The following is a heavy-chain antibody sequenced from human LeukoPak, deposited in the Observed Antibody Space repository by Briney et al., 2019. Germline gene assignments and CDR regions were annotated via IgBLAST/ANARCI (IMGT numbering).Heavy chain of an antibody. D-gene: IGHD6-13*01. CDR2: ISSSSSTI. J-gene: IGHJ3*02. CDR1: GFTFSSYS. CDR3: AREGTGIAAAGRDAFDI. V-gene: IGHV3-48*01. Sequence: GGSLRLSCAASGFTFSSYSINWVRQAPGKGLEWVSYISSSSSTIYYADSVKGRFTISRDNAKNPLYLQMNSLRAEDTAVYYCAREGTGIAAAGRDAFDIWGQGTMVTVSS.